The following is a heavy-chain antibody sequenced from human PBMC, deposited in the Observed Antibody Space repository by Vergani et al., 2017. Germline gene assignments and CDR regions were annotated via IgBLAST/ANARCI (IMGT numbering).Heavy chain of an antibody. D-gene: IGHD4-17*01. CDR1: GYTFTGYY. J-gene: IGHJ5*02. Sequence: QVQLVQSGAEVKKPGASVKVSCKASGYTFTGYYMHWVRQAPGQGLEWMGWINPNSGGTNYAQKFQGWVTMTRDTSISTAYMELSSLRSEDTAVYYCARERLNGRWFDPWGQGTLVTVSS. V-gene: IGHV1-2*04. CDR3: ARERLNGRWFDP. CDR2: INPNSGGT.